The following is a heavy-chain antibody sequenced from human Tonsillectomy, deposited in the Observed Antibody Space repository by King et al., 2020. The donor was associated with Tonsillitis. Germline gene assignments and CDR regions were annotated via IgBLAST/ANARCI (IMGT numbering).Heavy chain of an antibody. D-gene: IGHD2-8*01. CDR3: ARDYCTNGVCSWFDP. CDR2: INPNSGGT. CDR1: GYTFSGYY. V-gene: IGHV1-2*02. J-gene: IGHJ5*02. Sequence: VQLVESGAEVKKPGASVKVSCKASGYTFSGYYMHWVRQAPGQGLEWMGWINPNSGGTNYAQTFQGRVTLTRDTSISTAYMELSRLRSDDTAVYYCARDYCTNGVCSWFDPGGQGTLVTVSS.